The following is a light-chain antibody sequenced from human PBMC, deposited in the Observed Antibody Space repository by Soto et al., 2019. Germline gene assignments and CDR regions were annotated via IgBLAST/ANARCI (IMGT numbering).Light chain of an antibody. CDR2: GTS. Sequence: ENVLTQSPGTLSLSPGERVTLSCRASQSVSTTYLAWYQQKPGQAPRLLIYGTSTRAAGIPDRFSGSGSGTDFTLTISRLEPEDFAVYYCQQSGGSTRTFGQGTKVDI. CDR3: QQSGGSTRT. CDR1: QSVSTTY. V-gene: IGKV3-20*01. J-gene: IGKJ1*01.